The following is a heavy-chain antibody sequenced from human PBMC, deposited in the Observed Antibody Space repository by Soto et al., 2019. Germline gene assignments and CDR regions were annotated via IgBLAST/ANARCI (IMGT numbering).Heavy chain of an antibody. CDR1: GGCSSGYY. V-gene: IGHV4-34*01. CDR2: INHSGST. J-gene: IGHJ4*02. D-gene: IGHD6-6*01. CDR3: ARGIYSSSSPMMDY. Sequence: LEPMSDKCGVEGGCSSGYYWSWISKPPGKGLEWIGEINHSGSTNYNPSLKSRVTISVDTSKNQFSLKLSSVTAADTAVYYCARGIYSSSSPMMDYWGQGTLVTVSS.